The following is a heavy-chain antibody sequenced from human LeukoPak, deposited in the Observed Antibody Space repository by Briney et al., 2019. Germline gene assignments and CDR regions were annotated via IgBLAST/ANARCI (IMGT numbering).Heavy chain of an antibody. J-gene: IGHJ5*02. D-gene: IGHD3-9*01. CDR2: IYSGGST. Sequence: GGSLRLSCAASGFTVSSNYMSWVRQALGKGLEWVSVIYSGGSTYYADSVKGRFTISRDNSKNTLYLQMGSLRAEDMAVYYCARGRNYDILTGYYVHATNWFDPWGQGTLVTVSS. CDR3: ARGRNYDILTGYYVHATNWFDP. V-gene: IGHV3-66*01. CDR1: GFTVSSNY.